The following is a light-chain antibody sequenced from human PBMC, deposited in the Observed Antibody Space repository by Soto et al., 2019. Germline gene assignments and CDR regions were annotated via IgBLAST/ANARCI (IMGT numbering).Light chain of an antibody. V-gene: IGKV1-39*01. J-gene: IGKJ4*01. CDR2: DSS. CDR3: QQSFGTPAT. CDR1: QGISRS. Sequence: DIQMTQSPSSLSASVGDRVTITCRASQGISRSLNWCQQIPGKAPKILIYDSSTLYPGVPSRFSGSGSRTYFALDISSLQPEGLATYYWQQSFGTPATFGGGTQVEI.